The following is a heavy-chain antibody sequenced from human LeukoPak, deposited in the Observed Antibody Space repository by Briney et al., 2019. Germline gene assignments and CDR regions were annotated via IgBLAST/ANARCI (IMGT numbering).Heavy chain of an antibody. Sequence: ASVKVSCKASGGTFSSYAISWVRQAPGQGLEWMGIINPSGGSTSYAQKFQGRVTITADESTSTAYMELSSLRSEDTAVYYCATQQSGKQQHPWGQGTLVTVSS. CDR3: ATQQSGKQQHP. D-gene: IGHD6-13*01. CDR2: INPSGGST. CDR1: GGTFSSYA. J-gene: IGHJ5*02. V-gene: IGHV1-69*11.